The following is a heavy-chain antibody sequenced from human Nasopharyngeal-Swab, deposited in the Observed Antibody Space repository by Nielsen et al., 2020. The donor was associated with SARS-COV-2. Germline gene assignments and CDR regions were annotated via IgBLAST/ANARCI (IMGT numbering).Heavy chain of an antibody. V-gene: IGHV4-59*01. Sequence: GSLRLSCTVSGGSISSYYWSWIRQPPGKGLEWIGYIYYSGSTNYNPSLKSRVTISVDTSKNQFSLKLSSVTAADTAVYYCARVDIGLVVPAAMSGWFDPWGQGTLVTASS. CDR3: ARVDIGLVVPAAMSGWFDP. CDR2: IYYSGST. D-gene: IGHD2-2*01. J-gene: IGHJ5*02. CDR1: GGSISSYY.